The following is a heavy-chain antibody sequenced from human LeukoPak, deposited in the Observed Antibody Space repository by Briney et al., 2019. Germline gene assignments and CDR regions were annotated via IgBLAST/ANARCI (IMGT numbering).Heavy chain of an antibody. D-gene: IGHD3-10*01. J-gene: IGHJ4*02. Sequence: SETLSLTCTVSGGSISSYYWSWIRQPPGKGLEWIVYIYYSGSTNYNPSLKSRVTISVDTSKNQFSLKLSSVTAADTAVYYCARSLAGGSGRFDYWGQGTLVTVSS. V-gene: IGHV4-59*01. CDR2: IYYSGST. CDR1: GGSISSYY. CDR3: ARSLAGGSGRFDY.